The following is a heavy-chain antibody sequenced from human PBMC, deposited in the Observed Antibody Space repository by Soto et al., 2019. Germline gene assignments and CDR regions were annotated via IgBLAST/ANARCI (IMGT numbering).Heavy chain of an antibody. CDR3: VRDSHGDY. Sequence: EVQLVESGGGLVQPGGSLRLSCAASGFTFSNYWMHWVRQAPGKGLAWVARIDHDGSTDYAGSVRGRFTVSRDNAENMLYLQMNGLRDDDTALYYCVRDSHGDYWGQGTLVTVSS. V-gene: IGHV3-74*01. J-gene: IGHJ4*02. CDR1: GFTFSNYW. CDR2: IDHDGST.